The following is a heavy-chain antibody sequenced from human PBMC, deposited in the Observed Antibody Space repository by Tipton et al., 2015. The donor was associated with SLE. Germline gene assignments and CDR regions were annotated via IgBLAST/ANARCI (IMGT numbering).Heavy chain of an antibody. CDR1: EITVGTNY. CDR2: IYSGGST. D-gene: IGHD2-21*01. CDR3: ARTAVVIGSRDYFDY. J-gene: IGHJ4*02. Sequence: AVSEITVGTNYMSWVRQAPGKGLEWVSVIYSGGSTYYRDSVKGRFIISRDNSKNTLYLQMSGLRAEDTAVYYCARTAVVIGSRDYFDYWGQGTLVTVSS. V-gene: IGHV3-66*01.